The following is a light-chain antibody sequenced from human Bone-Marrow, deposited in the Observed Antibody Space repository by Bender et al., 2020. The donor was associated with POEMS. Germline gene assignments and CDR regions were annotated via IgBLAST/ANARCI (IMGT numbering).Light chain of an antibody. V-gene: IGLV3-1*01. CDR1: KLGDQF. J-gene: IGLJ2*01. Sequence: SSDLTQTSSVSVSPGQTASITCSGDKLGDQFACWYQKKPGQSPVLVIYQDEKRPTGIPQLFSVYKSENTATLTISGTQAMDEAVYYCQAWDSTTEHVVFGGGTKVTVL. CDR3: QAWDSTTEHVV. CDR2: QDE.